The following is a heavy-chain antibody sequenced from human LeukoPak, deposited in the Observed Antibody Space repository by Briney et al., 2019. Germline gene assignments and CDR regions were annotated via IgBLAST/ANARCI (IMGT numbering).Heavy chain of an antibody. CDR3: ARAMVRGKPQQPFDP. CDR1: GFTFSSYW. CDR2: IKQDGSEK. Sequence: GGSLRLSCAASGFTFSSYWMSWVRQAPGKGLEWVANIKQDGSEKYYVDSVKGRFTISRDNAKNSLYLQMNSLRAGDTAVYYCARAMVRGKPQQPFDPWGQGTLVTVSS. J-gene: IGHJ5*02. D-gene: IGHD3-10*01. V-gene: IGHV3-7*01.